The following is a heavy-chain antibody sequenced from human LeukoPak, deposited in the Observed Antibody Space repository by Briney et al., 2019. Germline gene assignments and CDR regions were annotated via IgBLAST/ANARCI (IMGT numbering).Heavy chain of an antibody. J-gene: IGHJ6*03. CDR2: INPNSGGT. CDR1: GYTFTGYY. Sequence: ASVKVSCKASGYTFTGYYMHWVRQAPGQGLEWMGWINPNSGGTNYAQKFQGRVTMTRDTSISTAYMELSRLRSHDTAVYHCARDGSSSRDYYYYYMDVWGKGTTVTVSS. D-gene: IGHD6-6*01. V-gene: IGHV1-2*02. CDR3: ARDGSSSRDYYYYYMDV.